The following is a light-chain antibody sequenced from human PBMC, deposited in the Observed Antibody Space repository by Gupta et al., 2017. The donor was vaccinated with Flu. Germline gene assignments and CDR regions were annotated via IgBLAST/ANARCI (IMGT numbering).Light chain of an antibody. J-gene: IGKJ5*01. CDR3: QQRYNWPIT. CDR2: DAS. CDR1: QTVTTY. Sequence: EVVLTQSPVTLSLSPGERATLSCRASQTVTTYLAWYQQKIGQAPRLLIYDASIRATGTPARFSGSGSATDFTLTISRREPEDFAVYYCQQRYNWPITFGQGTRLEIK. V-gene: IGKV3-11*01.